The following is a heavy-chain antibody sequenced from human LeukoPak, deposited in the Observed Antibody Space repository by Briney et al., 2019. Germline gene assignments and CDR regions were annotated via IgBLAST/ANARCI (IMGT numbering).Heavy chain of an antibody. CDR1: GFDFHNYV. V-gene: IGHV3-30-3*01. Sequence: GGSLRLSCAASGFDFHNYVIHWVRQAPGKGLEWVAVISYDVNIKYHADSVKGRFTISRDSSSKTVYLQMNSLGTEDTAVYYCVREGFYDSGSFPTFYFDYWGQGTLVTVSS. CDR2: ISYDVNIK. J-gene: IGHJ4*02. CDR3: VREGFYDSGSFPTFYFDY. D-gene: IGHD3-10*01.